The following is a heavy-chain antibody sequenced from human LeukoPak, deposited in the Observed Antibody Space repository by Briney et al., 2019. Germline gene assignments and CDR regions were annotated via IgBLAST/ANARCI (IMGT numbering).Heavy chain of an antibody. V-gene: IGHV4-4*07. CDR2: VHARVTT. J-gene: IGHJ5*02. CDR1: GGSLSNYY. Sequence: SETLSLTCSVSGGSLSNYYWNWIRQPAGKGLEWIGRVHARVTTKYNPSLNSRVTMSLDTSRNQFSLKLYSVTAADTAVYYCTRGGVPGAGNWFDPWSQGTLVTVSS. D-gene: IGHD1-26*01. CDR3: TRGGVPGAGNWFDP.